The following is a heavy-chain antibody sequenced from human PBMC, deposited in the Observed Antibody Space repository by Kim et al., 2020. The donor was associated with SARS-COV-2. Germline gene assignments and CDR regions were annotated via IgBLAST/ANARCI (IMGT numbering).Heavy chain of an antibody. CDR2: ISYDGSNK. Sequence: GGSLRLSCAASGFTFSSYAMHWVRQAPGKGLEWVAVISYDGSNKYYADSVKGRFTISRDNSKNTLYLQMNSLRAEDTAVYYCASAWFGELLPPGYWGQGTLVTVSS. CDR3: ASAWFGELLPPGY. V-gene: IGHV3-30*04. D-gene: IGHD3-10*01. J-gene: IGHJ4*02. CDR1: GFTFSSYA.